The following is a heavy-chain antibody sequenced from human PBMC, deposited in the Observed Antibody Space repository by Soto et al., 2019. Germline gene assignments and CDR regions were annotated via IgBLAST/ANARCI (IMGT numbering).Heavy chain of an antibody. CDR3: ANDTEPGRGLFYYYGVDV. Sequence: EVQLLESGGDLVQPGGSLRLSCAASGFTFSSYAMSWVRQAPGKGLEWVSLIGDSGGSTYSSASVKGRFTISRDNSKNMLYLQMTNLRAEDSAVYYCANDTEPGRGLFYYYGVDVWGRGSTVSVSS. CDR1: GFTFSSYA. D-gene: IGHD3-16*01. V-gene: IGHV3-23*01. J-gene: IGHJ6*02. CDR2: IGDSGGST.